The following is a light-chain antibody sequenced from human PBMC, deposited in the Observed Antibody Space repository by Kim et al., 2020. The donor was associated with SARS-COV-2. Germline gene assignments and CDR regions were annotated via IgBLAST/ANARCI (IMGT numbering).Light chain of an antibody. CDR2: LNSDGSH. CDR1: SGHSSYA. J-gene: IGLJ3*02. CDR3: QTWGTGINWV. V-gene: IGLV4-69*01. Sequence: VKLTCTLSSGHSSYAIAWHQQQPEKGPRYLMKLNSDGSHSKGDGIPDRFSGSSSGAARYLTISSLQSEDEADYYCQTWGTGINWVFGGGTQLTVL.